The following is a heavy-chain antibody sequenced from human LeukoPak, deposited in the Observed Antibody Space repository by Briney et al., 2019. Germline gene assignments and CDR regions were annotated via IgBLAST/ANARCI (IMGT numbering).Heavy chain of an antibody. V-gene: IGHV1-69*05. CDR3: ARGTGLNWFDP. CDR1: GYTFTGYY. J-gene: IGHJ5*02. CDR2: IIPIFGTA. D-gene: IGHD1-14*01. Sequence: GASVKVSCKASGYTFTGYYMHWVRQAPGQGLEWMGGIIPIFGTANYAQKFQGRVTITTDESTSTAYMELSSLRSEDTAVYYCARGTGLNWFDPWGQGTLVTVSS.